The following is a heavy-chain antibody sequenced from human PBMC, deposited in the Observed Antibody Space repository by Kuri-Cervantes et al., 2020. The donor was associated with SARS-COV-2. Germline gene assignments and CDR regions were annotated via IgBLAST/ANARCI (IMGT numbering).Heavy chain of an antibody. CDR2: ISDDGKKK. V-gene: IGHV3-30*18. CDR1: GFNSSTTD. D-gene: IGHD2-8*01. J-gene: IGHJ4*02. CDR3: AKDRFGVHDF. Sequence: GESLKISCTASGFNSSTTDMHWVRQTPGKGLEWVAVISDDGKKKKCVASGKGRFTISRDNSQNTLYLQVKSLKSEVTAMYYCAKDRFGVHDFWGQGTLVTVSS.